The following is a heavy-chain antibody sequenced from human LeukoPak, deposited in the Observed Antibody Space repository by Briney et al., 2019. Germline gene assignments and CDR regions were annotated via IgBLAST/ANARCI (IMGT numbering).Heavy chain of an antibody. D-gene: IGHD2-15*01. CDR3: ARPMGSSEY. Sequence: PSETLSLTCTVSAGSLSSSCYYWGWIRQPPGKGLEWIGSIYYSGSTYYNPSLKSRVTISVDTSKNQFSLKLSSVTAADTAVYYCARPMGSSEYWGQGTLVTVSS. CDR1: AGSLSSSCYY. CDR2: IYYSGST. V-gene: IGHV4-39*01. J-gene: IGHJ4*02.